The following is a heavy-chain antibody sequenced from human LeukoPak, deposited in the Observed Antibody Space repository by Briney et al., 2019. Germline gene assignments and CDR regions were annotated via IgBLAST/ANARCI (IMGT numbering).Heavy chain of an antibody. J-gene: IGHJ4*02. Sequence: SETLSLTCTVSGGSISTYYWNWIRQPPGKGLEWIGYIYHSGSTNYNPSLQSRVTISVDTSKNQFSLKLSSVTAADTAVYYCARAQRIPGRYYFDYWGQGTLVTVSS. D-gene: IGHD2-21*01. CDR1: GGSISTYY. V-gene: IGHV4-59*01. CDR2: IYHSGST. CDR3: ARAQRIPGRYYFDY.